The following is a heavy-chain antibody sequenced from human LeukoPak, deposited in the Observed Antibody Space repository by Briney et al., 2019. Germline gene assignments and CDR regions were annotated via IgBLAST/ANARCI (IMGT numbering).Heavy chain of an antibody. CDR1: GYTFTSYD. Sequence: ASVKVSCKSSGYTFTSYDINWLRQASGQGLEWLGWMNRNSGNTGYAQKFQGRFTMTWDTSITTAYMELSSLRSEDTAVYYCAREYRHQPDWGQGTLVTVSS. V-gene: IGHV1-8*01. CDR2: MNRNSGNT. J-gene: IGHJ4*02. D-gene: IGHD5-12*01. CDR3: AREYRHQPD.